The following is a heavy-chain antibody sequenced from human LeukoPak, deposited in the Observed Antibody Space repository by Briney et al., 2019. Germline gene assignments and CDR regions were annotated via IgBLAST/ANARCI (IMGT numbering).Heavy chain of an antibody. V-gene: IGHV3-30*03. CDR2: ISYDGSNK. CDR3: ARDHAEGAWDY. CDR1: GFTFSSYG. D-gene: IGHD3-16*01. Sequence: GGSLRLSCAASGFTFSSYGMHWVRQAPGKGLEWVAVISYDGSNKYYADSVKGRFTISRDNSKNTLYLQMNSLRAEDTAVYYCARDHAEGAWDYWGQGTLVTVSS. J-gene: IGHJ4*02.